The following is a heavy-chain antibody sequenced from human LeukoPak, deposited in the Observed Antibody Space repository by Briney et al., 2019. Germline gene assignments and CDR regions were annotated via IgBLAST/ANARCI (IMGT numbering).Heavy chain of an antibody. CDR3: ARDPRGPAGYDSPARDTFDY. Sequence: GGSLRLSCAASGFTSTHYAMHWVRQTPGKGLEWVAVIFYDGTIQYYSDSVRGRLIVPRDDPKNTLYLQMNSLRAEDTAVYYCARDPRGPAGYDSPARDTFDYWGQGTLVTVSS. CDR1: GFTSTHYA. J-gene: IGHJ4*02. CDR2: IFYDGTIQ. V-gene: IGHV3-30*03. D-gene: IGHD3-22*01.